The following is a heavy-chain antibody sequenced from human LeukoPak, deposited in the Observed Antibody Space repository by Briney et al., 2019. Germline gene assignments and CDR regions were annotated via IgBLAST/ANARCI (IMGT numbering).Heavy chain of an antibody. CDR2: INPNSGNT. CDR3: ARPHPSYNFGPYCYYRDV. J-gene: IGHJ6*03. CDR1: GYTFTSYD. D-gene: IGHD1-14*01. Sequence: GAAVNVSRKCSGYTFTSYDINGVGQATGQGVEWMGGINPNSGNTDYAHKLQGRVTMTRNTSISTDYMDLSRLRSGDTAVYYCARPHPSYNFGPYCYYRDVWGKRTTVTISS. V-gene: IGHV1-8*01.